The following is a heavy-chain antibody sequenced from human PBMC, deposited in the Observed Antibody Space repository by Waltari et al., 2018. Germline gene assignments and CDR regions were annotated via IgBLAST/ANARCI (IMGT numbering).Heavy chain of an antibody. J-gene: IGHJ3*01. D-gene: IGHD2-15*01. CDR2: VYVTGNT. CDR3: ARRLVVAGTLDVFDL. V-gene: IGHV3-53*03. Sequence: GFTVNSNYINWVRQSPGKGLEWVSVVYVTGNTDYADSVKGRFTTSRDNSKNTVYLQMDSLRVEDTAMYYCARRLVVAGTLDVFDLWGQGTRVIVAS. CDR1: GFTVNSNY.